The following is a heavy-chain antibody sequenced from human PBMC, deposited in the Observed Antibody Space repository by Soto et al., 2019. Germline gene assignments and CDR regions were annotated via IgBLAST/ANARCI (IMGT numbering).Heavy chain of an antibody. CDR2: ISYDGSNK. D-gene: IGHD6-19*01. CDR3: ARGSGWFFDY. J-gene: IGHJ4*02. V-gene: IGHV3-30-3*01. Sequence: PGGSLRLSCAASGFTFSSYAMHWVRQAPGKGLEWVAVISYDGSNKYYADSVKGRFTISRDNSKNTLYLQMNSLRAEDTAVYYCARGSGWFFDYWGQGTLVTVSS. CDR1: GFTFSSYA.